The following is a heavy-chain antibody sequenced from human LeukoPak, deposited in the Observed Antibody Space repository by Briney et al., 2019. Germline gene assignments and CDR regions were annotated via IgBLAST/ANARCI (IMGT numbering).Heavy chain of an antibody. J-gene: IGHJ6*02. CDR3: ARGAGYSYGSGMDV. CDR2: IIPILGIA. V-gene: IGHV1-69*04. D-gene: IGHD5-18*01. Sequence: GASVKVSCKASRGTFSSYAISWVRQAPGQGLEWMGRIIPILGIANYAQKFQGRVTITADKSTSTAYMELSSLRSEDTAVYYCARGAGYSYGSGMDVWGQGTTVTVSS. CDR1: RGTFSSYA.